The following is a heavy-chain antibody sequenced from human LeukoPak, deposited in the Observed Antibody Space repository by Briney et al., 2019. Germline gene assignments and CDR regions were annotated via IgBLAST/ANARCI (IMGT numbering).Heavy chain of an antibody. Sequence: GGSLRLSCAASGFTFSSYSMNWVRQAPGKGLEWVSYISSSSSTIYYADSVKGRFTISRDNAKNSLYLQLNSLRDEDTAVYYCARADEDPNPAEGVLRFLEWLLPLDYWGQGTLVTVSS. J-gene: IGHJ4*02. CDR1: GFTFSSYS. CDR2: ISSSSSTI. D-gene: IGHD3-3*01. CDR3: ARADEDPNPAEGVLRFLEWLLPLDY. V-gene: IGHV3-48*02.